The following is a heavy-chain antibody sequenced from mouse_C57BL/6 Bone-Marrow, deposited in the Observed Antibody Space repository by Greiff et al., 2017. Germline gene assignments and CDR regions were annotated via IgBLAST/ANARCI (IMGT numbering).Heavy chain of an antibody. D-gene: IGHD2-3*01. V-gene: IGHV10-1*01. CDR1: GFSFNTYA. Sequence: EVMLVESGGGLVQPKGSLKLSCAASGFSFNTYAMNWVRQAPGKGLEWVARIRSKSNNYATSYADSVKDSITISRDDSESMLYLQMNHLKTEDKAIYYCVVDGYYPAWFGDWGQGTLVTVAA. CDR3: VVDGYYPAWFGD. CDR2: IRSKSNNYAT. J-gene: IGHJ3*01.